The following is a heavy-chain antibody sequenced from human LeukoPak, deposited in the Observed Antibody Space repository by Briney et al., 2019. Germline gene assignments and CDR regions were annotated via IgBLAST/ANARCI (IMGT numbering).Heavy chain of an antibody. V-gene: IGHV4-34*01. CDR1: GGSFSGYY. CDR2: INHSGST. J-gene: IGHJ5*02. Sequence: SENLSLTCAVHGGSFSGYYWSWIRQPPGKGLEWIGEINHSGSTNYNPSLKSRVTISVDTSKNQFSLKLSSVTAADTAVYYCARHSILGYCSSTSCSPGGFDPWGQGTLVTVSS. CDR3: ARHSILGYCSSTSCSPGGFDP. D-gene: IGHD2-2*01.